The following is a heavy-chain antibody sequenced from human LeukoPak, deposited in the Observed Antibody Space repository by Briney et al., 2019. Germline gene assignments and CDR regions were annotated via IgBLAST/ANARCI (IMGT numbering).Heavy chain of an antibody. CDR2: ISSSSDYI. J-gene: IGHJ4*02. CDR3: ARGFGYGEYISAY. D-gene: IGHD4-17*01. Sequence: GGPLRLSCAASGFIFSRYNMNWVRQAPGKGLEWVSSISSSSDYIYYADSVKGRFTISRDNAKNSLHLQMNSLRAEDTAVYYCARGFGYGEYISAYWGQGTLVTVPS. V-gene: IGHV3-21*01. CDR1: GFIFSRYN.